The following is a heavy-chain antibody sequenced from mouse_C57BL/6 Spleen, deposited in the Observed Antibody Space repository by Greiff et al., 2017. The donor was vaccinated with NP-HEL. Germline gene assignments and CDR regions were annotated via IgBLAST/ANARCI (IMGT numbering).Heavy chain of an antibody. Sequence: VQLQQSGAELVKPGASVKMSCKASGYTFTSYWITWVKQRPGQGLEWIGDIYPGSGSTNYNEKFKSKATLTVDTSSSTAYMQLSSLTSEDSAVYYCARGNPWYFDVWGTGTTVTVSS. CDR1: GYTFTSYW. D-gene: IGHD2-1*01. V-gene: IGHV1-55*01. CDR3: ARGNPWYFDV. CDR2: IYPGSGST. J-gene: IGHJ1*03.